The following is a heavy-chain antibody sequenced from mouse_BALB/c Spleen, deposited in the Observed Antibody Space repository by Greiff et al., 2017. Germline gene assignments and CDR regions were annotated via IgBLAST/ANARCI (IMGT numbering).Heavy chain of an antibody. CDR3: ARDGGLRPWFAY. Sequence: EVKLMESGGGLVQPGGSLKLSCAASGFTFSSYGMSWVRQTPDKRLELVATINSNGGSTYYPDSVKGRFTISRDNAKNTLYLQMSSLKSEDTAMYYCARDGGLRPWFAYWGQGTLVTVSA. CDR2: INSNGGST. J-gene: IGHJ3*01. D-gene: IGHD2-4*01. V-gene: IGHV5-6-3*01. CDR1: GFTFSSYG.